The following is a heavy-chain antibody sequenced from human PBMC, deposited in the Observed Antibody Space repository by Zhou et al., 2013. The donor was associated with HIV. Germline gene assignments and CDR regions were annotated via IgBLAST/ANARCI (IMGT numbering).Heavy chain of an antibody. CDR1: GYTLTSNG. Sequence: QVQLVQSGAEVKKPGASVKVSCKASGYTLTSNGISWVRQAPGQGLEWMGWISGYNGNTNYEQKFYGRVTMTTDTSTNTAYMELRSLRSDDTAVYYCARALSTRWIGGGFYYMDVWGKGTTVTVS. D-gene: IGHD6-19*01. J-gene: IGHJ6*03. CDR2: ISGYNGNT. CDR3: ARALSTRWIGGGFYYMDV. V-gene: IGHV1-18*01.